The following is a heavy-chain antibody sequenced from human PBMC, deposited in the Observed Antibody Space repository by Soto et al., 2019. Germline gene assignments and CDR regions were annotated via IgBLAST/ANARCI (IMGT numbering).Heavy chain of an antibody. V-gene: IGHV4-34*01. CDR3: ARFVQMVYAIIEDDAFDI. Sequence: PSETLCLTCAVDGSSFTGYYWRWIRQPPRKGLQRIGETNHSGSTNYNPSLKSRVTISVDTSKNSFSLKLSSVMAADTAVLYCARFVQMVYAIIEDDAFDIWGQGTMVTVSS. CDR2: TNHSGST. CDR1: GSSFTGYY. D-gene: IGHD2-8*01. J-gene: IGHJ3*02.